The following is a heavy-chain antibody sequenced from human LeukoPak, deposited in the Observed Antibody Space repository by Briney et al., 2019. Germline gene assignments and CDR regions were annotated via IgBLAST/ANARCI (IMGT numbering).Heavy chain of an antibody. V-gene: IGHV4-30-4*08. CDR3: ARRTERGLEGFDP. CDR1: GGSISSGDSY. CDR2: IYYSGST. J-gene: IGHJ5*02. D-gene: IGHD1-1*01. Sequence: ASETLSLTCTVSGGSISSGDSYWTWIRQHSGKGLEWIGNIYYSGSTNYNPSLKSRVTISVDTSKNQFSLKLSCVTAADTAVYYCARRTERGLEGFDPWGQGTLVTVSS.